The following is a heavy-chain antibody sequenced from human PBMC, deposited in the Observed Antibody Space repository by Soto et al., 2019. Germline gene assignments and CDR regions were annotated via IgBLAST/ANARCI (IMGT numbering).Heavy chain of an antibody. D-gene: IGHD6-13*01. CDR3: AKDLGSSYYYYGMDV. CDR1: GFTFSSYG. V-gene: IGHV3-30*18. CDR2: ISYDGSNK. Sequence: GGSLRLSCAASGFTFSSYGMHWVRQAPGKGLEWVAVISYDGSNKYYADSVKGRFTISRDNSKNTLYLQMNSLRAEDTAVYYCAKDLGSSYYYYGMDVWGQGTTVTVSS. J-gene: IGHJ6*02.